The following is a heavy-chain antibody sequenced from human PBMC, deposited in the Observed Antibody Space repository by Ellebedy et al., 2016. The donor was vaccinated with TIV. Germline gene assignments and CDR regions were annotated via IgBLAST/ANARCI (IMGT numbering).Heavy chain of an antibody. D-gene: IGHD3-16*01. CDR2: IFYNGNT. J-gene: IGHJ3*02. CDR1: GASISSYY. CDR3: ATRDYDSGNADVFDI. V-gene: IGHV4-59*01. Sequence: PGGSLRLSCTVSGASISSYYWNWLRQPPGRGLEWLGHIFYNGNTNYNPSLKSPTTISLDTSKKQVSLKLTSVTTADTDVYYCATRDYDSGNADVFDIWGQGTVVTVSS.